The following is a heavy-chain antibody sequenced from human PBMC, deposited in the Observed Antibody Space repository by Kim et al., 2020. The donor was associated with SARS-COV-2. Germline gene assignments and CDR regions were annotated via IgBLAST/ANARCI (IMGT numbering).Heavy chain of an antibody. Sequence: DSVKGRFTSSRDNAKNSLYLKMNSLRDEDTAVYYCARDGYYGSGSYSFGDYWGQGTLVTVSS. CDR3: ARDGYYGSGSYSFGDY. D-gene: IGHD3-10*01. J-gene: IGHJ4*02. V-gene: IGHV3-48*02.